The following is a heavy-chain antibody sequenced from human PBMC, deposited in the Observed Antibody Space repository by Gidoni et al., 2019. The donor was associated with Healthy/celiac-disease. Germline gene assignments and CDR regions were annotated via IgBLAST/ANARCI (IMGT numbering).Heavy chain of an antibody. V-gene: IGHV3-15*01. D-gene: IGHD3-16*02. CDR3: TTIYVWGSYRYTNYFDY. CDR2: IKSKTDGGTT. CDR1: GFTFSNAW. J-gene: IGHJ4*02. Sequence: EVQLVESGGGLVKPGGSLRLSCAASGFTFSNAWMSWVRQAPGKGLEWVGRIKSKTDGGTTDYAAPVKGRFTISRDSKNTLYLQMNSLKTEDTAVYYCTTIYVWGSYRYTNYFDYWGQGTLVTVSS.